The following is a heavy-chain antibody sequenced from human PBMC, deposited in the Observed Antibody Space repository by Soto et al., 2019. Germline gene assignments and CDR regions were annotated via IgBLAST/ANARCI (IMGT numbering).Heavy chain of an antibody. CDR2: IYWDDDR. J-gene: IGHJ3*01. CDR1: GFSLSTLGSD. V-gene: IGHV2-5*02. D-gene: IGHD1-1*01. CDR3: AHTKLTTGANACDV. Sequence: QITLKESGPTLVKPRQVLTLTCSCSGFSLSTLGSDVGWVRQPPGKALEWLALIYWDDDRQYSSSLKTRLTITKDASKNQVVLTLTNMDPVDTGTYFCAHTKLTTGANACDVWGQGTIVTVSS.